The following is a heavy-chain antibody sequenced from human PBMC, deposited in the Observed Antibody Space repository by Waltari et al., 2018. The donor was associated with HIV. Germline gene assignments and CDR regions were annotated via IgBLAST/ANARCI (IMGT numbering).Heavy chain of an antibody. CDR3: ARSGGYKKLHAFEI. CDR2: VILMPPTT. Sequence: QVQLVQSGPEMKKPGSSVKGSCKSSGGTLSSYSIFWVRQAPGQGLEWMGRVILMPPTTNYAQSFQDRLTITADKTTNTAYMELRGVRPDDTAVYFCARSGGYKKLHAFEILGQGTLVTVS. V-gene: IGHV1-69*08. J-gene: IGHJ3*02. CDR1: GGTLSSYS. D-gene: IGHD1-26*01.